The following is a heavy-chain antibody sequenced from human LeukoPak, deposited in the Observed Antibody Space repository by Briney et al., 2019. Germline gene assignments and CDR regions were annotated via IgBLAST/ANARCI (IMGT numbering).Heavy chain of an antibody. CDR2: IYHNGNT. CDR3: ASYKTYYDSSGNPFDY. J-gene: IGHJ4*02. Sequence: SETLSLTCTVFGYSISSAYSWGWIRQPPGKGLEWIGSIYHNGNTYYNSFLKSRVTISVDTSENQFSLKLSSVTAADTAVYYCASYKTYYDSSGNPFDYWGQGTLVTVST. CDR1: GYSISSAYS. V-gene: IGHV4-38-2*02. D-gene: IGHD3-22*01.